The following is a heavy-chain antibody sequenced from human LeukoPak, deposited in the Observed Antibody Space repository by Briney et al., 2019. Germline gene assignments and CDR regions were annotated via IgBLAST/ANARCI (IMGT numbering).Heavy chain of an antibody. CDR1: GFTFSSYW. D-gene: IGHD6-19*01. J-gene: IGHJ4*02. Sequence: GGSLRLSCAASGFTFSSYWMSWARQAPGKGLEWVANIKQDGNEKYYVDSVKGRFTISRDNAKNSLYLQMNSLRAEDTAVYYCARTGGSSGWYSPALLKYYFDYWGQGTLVTVSS. CDR2: IKQDGNEK. CDR3: ARTGGSSGWYSPALLKYYFDY. V-gene: IGHV3-7*01.